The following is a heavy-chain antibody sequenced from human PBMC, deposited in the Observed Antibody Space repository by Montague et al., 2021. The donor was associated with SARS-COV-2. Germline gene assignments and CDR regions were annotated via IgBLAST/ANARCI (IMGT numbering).Heavy chain of an antibody. CDR1: GFTFSSYS. D-gene: IGHD3-10*01. CDR2: ISSSSSYI. CDR3: ARERTVVIITGYYNYGVDV. J-gene: IGHJ6*04. Sequence: SLRLSCAASGFTFSSYSMNWVRQAPGKGLEWVSSISSSSSYIYYADSVKGRFTISRDNAKNSLYLQMNSLRAEDTAVYFCARERTVVIITGYYNYGVDVWGWGTTVTVSS. V-gene: IGHV3-21*01.